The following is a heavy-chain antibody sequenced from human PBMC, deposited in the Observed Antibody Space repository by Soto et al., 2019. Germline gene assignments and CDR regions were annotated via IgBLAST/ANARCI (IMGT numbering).Heavy chain of an antibody. CDR2: IHYSGNT. CDR3: ERDYDDY. Sequence: SETLSLTCTVSGGSISRYSWSWIRQPPGKGLEWIGHIHYSGNTNYNPSLKSRVTISIDTSRTQFSLKLSSVTAADTAVYYCERDYDDYWGQGTLVTVSS. J-gene: IGHJ4*02. CDR1: GGSISRYS. D-gene: IGHD5-12*01. V-gene: IGHV4-59*01.